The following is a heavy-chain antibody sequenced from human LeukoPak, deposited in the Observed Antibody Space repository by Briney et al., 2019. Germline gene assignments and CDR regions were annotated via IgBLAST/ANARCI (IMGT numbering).Heavy chain of an antibody. Sequence: GGTLRLSCAASGFTFSSYAMSWVRQAPGKGLEWVSGIGGSGNNTYYADSVKGRFTISRDNSKNTLYLQMNSLRAEDTAVYYCASSSSWYSGLDYWGQGTLVTVSS. CDR2: IGGSGNNT. D-gene: IGHD6-13*01. V-gene: IGHV3-23*01. CDR3: ASSSSWYSGLDY. J-gene: IGHJ4*02. CDR1: GFTFSSYA.